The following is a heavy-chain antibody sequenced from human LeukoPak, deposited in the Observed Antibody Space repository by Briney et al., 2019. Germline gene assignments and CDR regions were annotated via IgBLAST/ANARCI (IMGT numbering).Heavy chain of an antibody. CDR3: ARGDYDSSGLFDY. D-gene: IGHD3-22*01. Sequence: SETLSLTCTVSGGSISSHYWSWIRQPPGKGLEWIGYIYYSGSTNYNPSLKSRVTISVDTSKNQFSLKLSSVTAADTAVYYCARGDYDSSGLFDYWGQETLVTVSS. J-gene: IGHJ4*02. CDR2: IYYSGST. V-gene: IGHV4-59*11. CDR1: GGSISSHY.